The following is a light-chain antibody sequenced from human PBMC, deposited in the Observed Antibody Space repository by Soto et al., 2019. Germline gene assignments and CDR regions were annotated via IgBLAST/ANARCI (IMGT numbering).Light chain of an antibody. CDR3: QHYGGSLLT. CDR2: GAA. CDR1: QSVDSRY. J-gene: IGKJ4*01. V-gene: IGKV3-20*01. Sequence: EIVLTQSPGTLSLSPGERATLSCRASQSVDSRYLVWYQQKPGQAPRVLMYGAAIRAAGIPDRFSGSGSGTDFTLTISRLEPEDFAVYYCQHYGGSLLTFGGGNKVEIK.